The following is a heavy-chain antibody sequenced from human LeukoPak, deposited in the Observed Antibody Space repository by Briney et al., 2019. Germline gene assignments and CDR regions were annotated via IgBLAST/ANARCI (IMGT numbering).Heavy chain of an antibody. V-gene: IGHV3-21*01. CDR2: ISSSSSYI. CDR1: GFTFSSYI. J-gene: IGHJ4*02. Sequence: GGSLRLSCAASGFTFSSYIMNWVRQAPGKGLECVSSISSSSSYIYYADSVKGRFTISRDNAKNSLYLQLNSLRAEDTAVYYCARVGDCSSTSCYGNFDYWGQGTLVTVSS. CDR3: ARVGDCSSTSCYGNFDY. D-gene: IGHD2-2*01.